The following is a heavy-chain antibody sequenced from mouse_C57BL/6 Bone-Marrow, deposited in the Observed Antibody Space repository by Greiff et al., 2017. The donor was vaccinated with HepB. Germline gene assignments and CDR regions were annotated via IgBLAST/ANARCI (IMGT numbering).Heavy chain of an antibody. Sequence: QVQLQQSAAELARPGASVKLSCKASGYTFTSYGISWVKQRTGQGLEWIGEIYPRSGNTYYNEKFKGKATLTADKSSSTAYMELRSLTSEDSAVYFCARGYGSSSPYYFDYWGQGTTLTVSS. CDR2: IYPRSGNT. D-gene: IGHD1-1*01. CDR1: GYTFTSYG. CDR3: ARGYGSSSPYYFDY. V-gene: IGHV1-81*01. J-gene: IGHJ2*01.